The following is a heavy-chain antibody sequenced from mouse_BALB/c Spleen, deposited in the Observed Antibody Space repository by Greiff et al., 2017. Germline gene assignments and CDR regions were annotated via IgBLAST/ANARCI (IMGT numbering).Heavy chain of an antibody. CDR3: ARSSFTGPFAY. J-gene: IGHJ3*01. D-gene: IGHD4-1*01. V-gene: IGHV5-17*02. CDR1: GFTFSSFG. Sequence: EVKLVESGGGLVQPGGSRKLSCAASGFTFSSFGMHWVRQAPEKGLEWVAYISSGSSTIYYADTVKGRFTISRDNPKNTLFLQMTSLSSEDTAMYYCARSSFTGPFAYWGQGTLVTVSA. CDR2: ISSGSSTI.